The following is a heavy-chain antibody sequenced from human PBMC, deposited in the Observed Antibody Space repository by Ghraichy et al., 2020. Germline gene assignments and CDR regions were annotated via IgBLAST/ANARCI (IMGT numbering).Heavy chain of an antibody. CDR2: IDPSDSYT. CDR1: GYSFTTYW. D-gene: IGHD5-18*01. CDR3: ARPRNSYGYGAVDY. Sequence: GESLNISCKGSGYSFTTYWISWVRQMPGKGLEWMGRIDPSDSYTYYSPSFQGHVTISVDKSISTAYLQWSSLKASDTAMYYCARPRNSYGYGAVDYWGQGTLVTVSS. V-gene: IGHV5-10-1*01. J-gene: IGHJ4*02.